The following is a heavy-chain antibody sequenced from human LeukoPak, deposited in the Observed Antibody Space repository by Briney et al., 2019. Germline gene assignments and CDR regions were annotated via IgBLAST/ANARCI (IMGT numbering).Heavy chain of an antibody. D-gene: IGHD6-13*01. V-gene: IGHV1-69*04. J-gene: IGHJ4*02. CDR2: IIPIFGIA. CDR1: GCTFSSYA. Sequence: ASLKVSFKAAGCTFSSYAISWVRQSPGQGLEWMGRIIPIFGIANYAQKFQGRVTITADKTTSTAYMELSSLSSEDKAVAYCAAGQEQELAFDYWERGTLVTVSS. CDR3: AAGQEQELAFDY.